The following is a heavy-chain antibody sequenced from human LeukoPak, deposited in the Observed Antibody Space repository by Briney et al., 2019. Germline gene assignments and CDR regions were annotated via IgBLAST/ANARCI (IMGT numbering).Heavy chain of an antibody. CDR3: ARRPDGDYFDY. J-gene: IGHJ4*02. CDR1: GFAFSDYY. Sequence: GSPRLSCAASGFAFSDYYMNWIRQAPGKGLEWVSYISSIVAFTNSADSVKGRFTISRDNTKTSLSLQVKNLRAEDTAVYYCARRPDGDYFDYWGQETQVTVSS. CDR2: ISSIVAFT. D-gene: IGHD4-17*01. V-gene: IGHV3-11*06.